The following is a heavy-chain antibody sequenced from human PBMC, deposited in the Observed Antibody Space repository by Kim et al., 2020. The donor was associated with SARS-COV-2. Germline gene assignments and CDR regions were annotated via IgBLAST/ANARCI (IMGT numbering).Heavy chain of an antibody. CDR3: ARDTASTTLVGKDV. J-gene: IGHJ6*02. CDR2: IYYSGNT. CDR1: GGLITSSSYY. D-gene: IGHD4-4*01. Sequence: SETLSLTCSVSGGLITSSSYYWGWIRQSPGKGLEWIGSIYYSGNTYYTPSLESRVTVSMDTSKNLYSLILSSVTAADSGVYYCARDTASTTLVGKDVWGQGTTVIVSS. V-gene: IGHV4-39*02.